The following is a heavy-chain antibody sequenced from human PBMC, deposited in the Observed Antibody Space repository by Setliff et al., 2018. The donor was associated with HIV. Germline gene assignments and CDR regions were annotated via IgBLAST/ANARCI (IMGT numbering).Heavy chain of an antibody. V-gene: IGHV1-8*02. CDR1: GYTFTGYS. Sequence: ASVKVSCKTSGYTFTGYSIHWVRQAPGQGLEWMGWINPNSGNTGYAQKFQGRVTVTRDTSTSTVYMELNSLRPEDTAVYYCARGLRGVIKGRYYYMDVWGKGTTVTVSS. D-gene: IGHD3-10*01. CDR2: INPNSGNT. J-gene: IGHJ6*03. CDR3: ARGLRGVIKGRYYYMDV.